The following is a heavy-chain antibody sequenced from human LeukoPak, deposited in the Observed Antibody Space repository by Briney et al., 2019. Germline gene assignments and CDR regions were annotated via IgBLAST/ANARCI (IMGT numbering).Heavy chain of an antibody. D-gene: IGHD6-6*01. V-gene: IGHV4-61*02. CDR2: IYTSGST. CDR1: GGSISSGSYY. CDR3: ARGPGGSSSSDFDY. Sequence: SETLSLTCTVSGGSISSGSYYWSWIRQPAGKGLEWIGRIYTSGSTNYNPSLKSRVTISVDTSKNQFSLKPSSVTAADTAVYYCARGPGGSSSSDFDYWGQGTLVTVSS. J-gene: IGHJ4*02.